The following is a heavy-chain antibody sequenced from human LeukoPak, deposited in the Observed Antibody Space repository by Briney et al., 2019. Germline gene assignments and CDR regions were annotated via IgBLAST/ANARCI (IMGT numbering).Heavy chain of an antibody. Sequence: SETLSLTCTVSGYSISSGYYWGWIRQPPGKGLEWIGSIYHSGSTYYNPSLKSRVTISVDTSKNQFSLKLSSVTAADTAVYYCARERLYCSGGSCYWTSTFDYWGQGTLVTVSS. D-gene: IGHD2-15*01. V-gene: IGHV4-38-2*02. CDR3: ARERLYCSGGSCYWTSTFDY. J-gene: IGHJ4*02. CDR2: IYHSGST. CDR1: GYSISSGYY.